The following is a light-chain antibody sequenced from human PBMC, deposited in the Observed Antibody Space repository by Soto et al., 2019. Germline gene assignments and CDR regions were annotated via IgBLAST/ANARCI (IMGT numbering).Light chain of an antibody. V-gene: IGKV3D-20*01. CDR3: QQYDSSPYT. CDR2: DAS. Sequence: EIVLKQSPATLSLSPGERATLSCGASQSVSSSYLAWYQQKPGLAPRLLIYDASSRATGIQDRFSGRGSGTDFTLTISRLEPEDCAVYYCQQYDSSPYTFGQGTKLEIK. J-gene: IGKJ2*01. CDR1: QSVSSSY.